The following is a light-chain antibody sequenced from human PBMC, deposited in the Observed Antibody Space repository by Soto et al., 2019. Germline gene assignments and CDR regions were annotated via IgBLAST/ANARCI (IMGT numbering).Light chain of an antibody. CDR1: QSLLHSDGYNY. J-gene: IGKJ1*01. CDR3: MQALQTWT. Sequence: DIVMTQSPLSLPVIPGEPASISCRSCQSLLHSDGYNYLDWYLQKPGQSPQLLIYLGSTRASGVPDRFSGSGSGTDFTLKISRVEADDVGVYYCMQALQTWTFGQGTKVEIK. CDR2: LGS. V-gene: IGKV2-28*01.